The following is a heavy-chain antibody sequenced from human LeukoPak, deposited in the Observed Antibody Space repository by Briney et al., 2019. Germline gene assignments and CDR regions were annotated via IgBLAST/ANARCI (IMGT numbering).Heavy chain of an antibody. J-gene: IGHJ4*02. V-gene: IGHV1-69*13. CDR2: IIPIFGTA. CDR1: GGTFSSYA. CDR3: ARGWVETSSWEEYFDY. D-gene: IGHD6-13*01. Sequence: SVKVSCKASGGTFSSYAISWVRQAPGQGLEWMGGIIPIFGTANYAQKFQGRVTITADESTSTAYMELSSLRSEDTAVYYCARGWVETSSWEEYFDYWGQGTLVTVSS.